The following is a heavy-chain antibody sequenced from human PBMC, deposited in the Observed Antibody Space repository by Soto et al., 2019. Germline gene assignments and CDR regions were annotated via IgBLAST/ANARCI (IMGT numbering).Heavy chain of an antibody. D-gene: IGHD3-10*01. Sequence: SVKVSCKASGGTFSSYTISWVRQAPGQGLEWMGRIIPILGIANYAQKFQGRVTITADKSTSTAYMELSSLRSEDTAVYYCARDLHYYGSGSLSWGQGALVTVSS. V-gene: IGHV1-69*04. J-gene: IGHJ5*02. CDR3: ARDLHYYGSGSLS. CDR2: IIPILGIA. CDR1: GGTFSSYT.